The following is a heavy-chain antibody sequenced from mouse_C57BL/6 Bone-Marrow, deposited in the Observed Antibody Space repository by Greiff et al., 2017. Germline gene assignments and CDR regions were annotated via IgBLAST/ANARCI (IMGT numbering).Heavy chain of an antibody. CDR3: AREGAFITTVVSPFDY. Sequence: QVQLQQSGAELARPGASVKLSCKASGYTFTSYGISWVKQRTGPGLEWIGEIYPRSGNTYYNEKFKGKATLTADKSYSTAYMELRSLTSEDSAVYFCAREGAFITTVVSPFDYWGQGTTLTVSS. D-gene: IGHD1-1*01. V-gene: IGHV1-81*01. J-gene: IGHJ2*01. CDR1: GYTFTSYG. CDR2: IYPRSGNT.